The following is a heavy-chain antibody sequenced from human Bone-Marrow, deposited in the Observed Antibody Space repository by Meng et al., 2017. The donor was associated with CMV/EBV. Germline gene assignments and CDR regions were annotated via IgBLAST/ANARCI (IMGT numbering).Heavy chain of an antibody. D-gene: IGHD4-23*01. CDR1: GASISNRYYY. J-gene: IGHJ4*02. CDR3: ASANYGGKTYFDS. V-gene: IGHV4-30-4*08. Sequence: LRLSCTVSGASISNRYYYWGWIRQSPGKGLEWIGYIYHSGSTYYNPSLKSRIIMSGDTSKNQFSLKLRSVTAADTAVYYCASANYGGKTYFDSWGQGTLVTVSS. CDR2: IYHSGST.